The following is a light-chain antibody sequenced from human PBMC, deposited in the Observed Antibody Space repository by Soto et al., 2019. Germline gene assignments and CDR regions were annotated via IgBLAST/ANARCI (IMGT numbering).Light chain of an antibody. Sequence: EIVLTQSPGTLSLSPGERVTLSCRASQSVSISHLAWYQQKPGQAPRLLIYGASIRATGIPDRFSGSGSGTDFALNISTLEPEDFAVYYCQQYGSTPRVTFGQGTKLEIK. J-gene: IGKJ2*01. CDR2: GAS. V-gene: IGKV3-20*01. CDR1: QSVSISH. CDR3: QQYGSTPRVT.